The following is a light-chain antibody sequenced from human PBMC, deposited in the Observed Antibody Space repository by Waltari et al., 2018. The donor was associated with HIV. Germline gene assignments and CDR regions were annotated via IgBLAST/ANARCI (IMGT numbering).Light chain of an antibody. J-gene: IGLJ3*02. V-gene: IGLV1-47*01. CDR3: AVWDESLDGWL. CDR2: KDN. Sequence: QSELTQSPSASGTPGQRITISCYGTSSNIERNYVFWYKQFPGATPKVLIYKDNERPSGVPDRISGSKSVTSASLLISGLRSDDEADYYCAVWDESLDGWLFGGGTKLTVL. CDR1: SSNIERNY.